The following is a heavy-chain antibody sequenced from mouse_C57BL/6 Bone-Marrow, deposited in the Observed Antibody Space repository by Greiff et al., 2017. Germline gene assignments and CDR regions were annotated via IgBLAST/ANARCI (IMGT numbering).Heavy chain of an antibody. D-gene: IGHD2-3*01. V-gene: IGHV1-64*01. Sequence: VQLVESGAELVKPGASVKLSCKASGYTFTSYWMHWVKQRPGQGLEWIGMIHPNSGSTNYNEKFKSKATLTVDKSSSTAYMQLSSLTSEDSAVYYCARVGWLLLRFAYWGQGTLVTVSA. CDR3: ARVGWLLLRFAY. CDR2: IHPNSGST. J-gene: IGHJ3*01. CDR1: GYTFTSYW.